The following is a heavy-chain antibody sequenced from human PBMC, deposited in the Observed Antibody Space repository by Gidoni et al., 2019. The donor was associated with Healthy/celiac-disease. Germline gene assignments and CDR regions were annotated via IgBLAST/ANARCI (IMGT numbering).Heavy chain of an antibody. J-gene: IGHJ6*02. CDR2: IYPGGSDT. V-gene: IGHV5-51*03. CDR3: ARPAGPHYYYYGMDV. Sequence: EVQLVQSGAEVKKPGESLKISCKGSGYSFTSYWIGWVRQMPGKGLEWMGIIYPGGSDTRYSPSFQGQVTISADKSISTAYLQWSSLKASDTAMYYCARPAGPHYYYYGMDVWGQGTTVTVSS. CDR1: GYSFTSYW.